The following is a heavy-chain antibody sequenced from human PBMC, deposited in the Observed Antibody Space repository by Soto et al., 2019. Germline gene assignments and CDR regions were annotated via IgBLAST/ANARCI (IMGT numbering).Heavy chain of an antibody. CDR1: GYTFTSYP. V-gene: IGHV1-3*01. Sequence: ASVKVSCKASGYTFTSYPMHWVRQAPGQRLEWMGWINGINGNTKYSQKFQGRVTITRDTSASTAYMELSSLRSEDTAVYYCARVDYYASGTYYNDFWGQGTLVTVSS. J-gene: IGHJ4*02. D-gene: IGHD3-10*01. CDR3: ARVDYYASGTYYNDF. CDR2: INGINGNT.